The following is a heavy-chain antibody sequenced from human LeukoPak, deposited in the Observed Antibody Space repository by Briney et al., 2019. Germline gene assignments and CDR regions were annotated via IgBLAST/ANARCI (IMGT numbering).Heavy chain of an antibody. Sequence: PSETLSLTCTVSGGSISSSSYYWGWIRQPPGTGLEWIGTIYYSGSTYYNPSLKSRVTISVDTSKNQFSLKLSSVTAADTAVYYCARYREDDFDIWGQGTKVTVSS. CDR1: GGSISSSSYY. V-gene: IGHV4-39*01. CDR3: ARYREDDFDI. D-gene: IGHD3-16*02. CDR2: IYYSGST. J-gene: IGHJ3*02.